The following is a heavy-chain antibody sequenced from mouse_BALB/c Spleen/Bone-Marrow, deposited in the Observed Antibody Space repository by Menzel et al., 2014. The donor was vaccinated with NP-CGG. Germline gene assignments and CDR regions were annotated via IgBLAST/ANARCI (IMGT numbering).Heavy chain of an antibody. Sequence: EVKLLESGPGLVKPSQSLSLTCTVTGYSITSDYACNWIRQFPGNKLEWMGYITYSGITSYNPSLKSRISITRDTSKNQFFLQLNSVTTEDTATYYCARSADWYFDVWGAGTTVTVSS. CDR1: GYSITSDYA. V-gene: IGHV3-2*02. J-gene: IGHJ1*01. CDR2: ITYSGIT. CDR3: ARSADWYFDV.